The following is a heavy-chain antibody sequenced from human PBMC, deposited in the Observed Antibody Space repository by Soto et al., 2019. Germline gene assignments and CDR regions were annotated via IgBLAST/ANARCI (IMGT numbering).Heavy chain of an antibody. J-gene: IGHJ3*01. Sequence: QVQLQESGPGLVKPSGTLSLTCAVSGGSISSSHWWTWFLQSPGKGLEYIGEISHSGTSNSNPSLKGRVTLSVDRSKNHFSLTLTSVTAADTAVYYCARVVLSITRGAFDAWGQGTPVIVSS. CDR3: ARVVLSITRGAFDA. D-gene: IGHD1-20*01. CDR1: GGSISSSHW. CDR2: ISHSGTS. V-gene: IGHV4-4*02.